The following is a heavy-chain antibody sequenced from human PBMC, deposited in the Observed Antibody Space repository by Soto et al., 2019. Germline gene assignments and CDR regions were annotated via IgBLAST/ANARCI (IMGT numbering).Heavy chain of an antibody. D-gene: IGHD2-2*01. V-gene: IGHV1-69*01. CDR1: GGTFSSYA. Sequence: VQLVQSGAEVKKPGSSVKVSCKASGGTFSSYAISWVRQAPGQGLEWMGGIIPIFYTANYAQKFQGRATITAVETKSTASMELSSRRSEYTAVNYCAREMGGHYCSSTSCKNYSDYWGKGTLVTVSS. CDR2: IIPIFYTA. CDR3: AREMGGHYCSSTSCKNYSDY. J-gene: IGHJ4*02.